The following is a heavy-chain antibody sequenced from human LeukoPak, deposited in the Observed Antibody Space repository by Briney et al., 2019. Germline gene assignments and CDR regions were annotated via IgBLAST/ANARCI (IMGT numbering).Heavy chain of an antibody. CDR3: AREVVLGKPYYYYYYYMDV. D-gene: IGHD3-16*01. Sequence: GGSLRLSCAASGFTFSDYYMSWVRQAPGKGLEWVSYISSSGSTIYYADSVKGRFTISRDNAKNSLYLQMKSLRAEDTAVYYCAREVVLGKPYYYYYYYMDVWGKGTTVTVSS. CDR1: GFTFSDYY. V-gene: IGHV3-11*04. J-gene: IGHJ6*03. CDR2: ISSSGSTI.